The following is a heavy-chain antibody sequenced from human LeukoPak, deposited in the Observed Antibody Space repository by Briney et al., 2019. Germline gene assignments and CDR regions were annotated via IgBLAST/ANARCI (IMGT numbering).Heavy chain of an antibody. J-gene: IGHJ6*04. CDR1: GVSFSGYY. V-gene: IGHV4-34*01. Sequence: SETLSLTCAVYGVSFSGYYWSWVRQPPGKGLEWIGEINHSGSTNYNPSLKSRVTISVDTSKNQFSLKLSSVTAADTAVYYCARGKLGGSSGRTKNYYYYGMDVWGKGTTVTVSS. D-gene: IGHD6-19*01. CDR3: ARGKLGGSSGRTKNYYYYGMDV. CDR2: INHSGST.